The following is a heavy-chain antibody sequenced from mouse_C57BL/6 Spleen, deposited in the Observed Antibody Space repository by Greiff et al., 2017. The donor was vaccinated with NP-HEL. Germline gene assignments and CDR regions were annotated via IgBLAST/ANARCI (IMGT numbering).Heavy chain of an antibody. V-gene: IGHV5-9*01. CDR1: GFTFSSYT. CDR3: ARHGYFDY. CDR2: ISGGGGNP. Sequence: EVKLMESGGGLVKPGGSLKLSCAASGFTFSSYTMSWVRQTPEKRLEWVATISGGGGNPYYPDSVKGRFTISRDNAKNTLYLQMSSLRSEDTALYYCARHGYFDYWGQGTTLTVSS. J-gene: IGHJ2*01.